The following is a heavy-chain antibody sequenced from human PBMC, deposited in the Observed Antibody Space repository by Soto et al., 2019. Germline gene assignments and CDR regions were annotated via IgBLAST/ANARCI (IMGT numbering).Heavy chain of an antibody. J-gene: IGHJ5*02. D-gene: IGHD2-15*01. CDR1: GGSISSSNYY. V-gene: IGHV4-39*01. CDR3: ARRECSGGTCSFDP. CDR2: IHYTGST. Sequence: SETLSLTCTVSGGSISSSNYYRAWIRQPPGKGLEWIGSIHYTGSTYYNPSLKSRVTISVDTSKNQFSLKLTPVSAADTAVYYCARRECSGGTCSFDPWGQGTLVTVSS.